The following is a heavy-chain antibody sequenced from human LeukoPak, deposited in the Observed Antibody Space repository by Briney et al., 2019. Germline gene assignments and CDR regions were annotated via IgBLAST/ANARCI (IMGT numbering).Heavy chain of an antibody. CDR2: IFWDDDK. CDR3: AHSEDYYGSVDAFDI. J-gene: IGHJ3*02. V-gene: IGHV2-5*02. D-gene: IGHD3-10*01. Sequence: SGPTLVRPTQTLTLTCSFSGFSLSTSGVSVHWIRQPPGKALEWLALIFWDDDKRYSPSLESRLTITKDTFKNQVVLTMTNMDPVDTATYYCAHSEDYYGSVDAFDIWGQGTMVTVSS. CDR1: GFSLSTSGVS.